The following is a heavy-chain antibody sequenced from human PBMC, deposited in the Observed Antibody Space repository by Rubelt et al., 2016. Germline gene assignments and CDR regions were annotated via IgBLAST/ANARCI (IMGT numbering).Heavy chain of an antibody. D-gene: IGHD3-22*01. CDR3: ARAYYYDSSALTWAFDY. V-gene: IGHV7-4-1*02. Sequence: QVQLVQSGSELKKPGASVKVSCKAFGYTFTSYAMNWVRQAPGQGLEWMGWINTNTGNPTYAQGLTGLFVFSLDTSVSTALLQISSLKAEDTAVYYCARAYYYDSSALTWAFDYWGQGTLVTVSS. CDR1: GYTFTSYA. J-gene: IGHJ4*02. CDR2: INTNTGNP.